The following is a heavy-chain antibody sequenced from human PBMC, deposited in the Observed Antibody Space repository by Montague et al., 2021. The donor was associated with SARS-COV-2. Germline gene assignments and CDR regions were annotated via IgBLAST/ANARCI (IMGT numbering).Heavy chain of an antibody. CDR3: ARLLRSCTNGVCRTYYYYALDV. D-gene: IGHD2-8*01. CDR2: IYYSGST. V-gene: IGHV4-59*01. J-gene: IGHJ6*02. CDR1: GGSTSGFY. Sequence: SETLSLTCTVSGGSTSGFYWSWIRQPPGKGLEWIGYIYYSGSTKYNSSLESRVAVSVDRSKNQVSLKLTSVTAADTAVYYCARLLRSCTNGVCRTYYYYALDVWGQGTTVTVSS.